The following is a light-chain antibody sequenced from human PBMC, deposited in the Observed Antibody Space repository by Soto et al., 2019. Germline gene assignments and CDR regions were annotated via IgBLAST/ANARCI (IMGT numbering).Light chain of an antibody. V-gene: IGKV3-15*01. CDR3: QQYDNWPPT. CDR2: AAS. J-gene: IGKJ1*01. Sequence: EILMTQSPASLSVSTGERATLSCRASQSVRSNLAWYQQRPGQAPRLLIYAASSRATGLPARFRGSGSGTEFTLTISSLQSEDFAVYFCQQYDNWPPTFGQGTKV. CDR1: QSVRSN.